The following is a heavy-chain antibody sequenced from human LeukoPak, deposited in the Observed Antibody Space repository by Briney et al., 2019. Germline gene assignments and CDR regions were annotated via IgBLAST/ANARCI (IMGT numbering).Heavy chain of an antibody. CDR2: ISAYNGNT. CDR3: ARDFTVFHVDTAMVVDY. V-gene: IGHV1-18*01. D-gene: IGHD5-18*01. J-gene: IGHJ4*02. CDR1: GYTFTSYG. Sequence: GASVKVSCKASGYTFTSYGISWVRQAPGQGLEWMGWISAYNGNTNYAQKLQGRVTMTTDTSTSTAYMELRSLRSDDTAVYNCARDFTVFHVDTAMVVDYWAQGTLVTVSS.